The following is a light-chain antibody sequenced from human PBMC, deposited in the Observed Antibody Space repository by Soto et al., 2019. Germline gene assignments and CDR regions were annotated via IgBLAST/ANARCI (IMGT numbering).Light chain of an antibody. CDR1: SSNIESNY. Sequence: QSVLTQPPSASGTPGQRVTISCSGSSSNIESNYVYWYQQLPGTAPKLLIYRNNQRPSGVPDRFSGSKSGTSASLAISGLRSEDEAGYYCAAWDDSLSGRSFGTGTKLTVL. CDR2: RNN. J-gene: IGLJ1*01. CDR3: AAWDDSLSGRS. V-gene: IGLV1-47*01.